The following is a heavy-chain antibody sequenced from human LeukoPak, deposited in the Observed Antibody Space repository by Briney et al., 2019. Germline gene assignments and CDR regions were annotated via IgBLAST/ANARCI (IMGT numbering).Heavy chain of an antibody. CDR2: IYYSGST. J-gene: IGHJ5*02. V-gene: IGHV4-59*01. Sequence: SSETLSLTCTVSGGSISSYYWSWIRQPPGKGLEWIGYIYYSGSTNYNPSLKSRVTISVDTSKNQFSLKLSSVTAADTAVYYCASVLIGTNWFDPWGQGTLVTVSS. D-gene: IGHD6-13*01. CDR3: ASVLIGTNWFDP. CDR1: GGSISSYY.